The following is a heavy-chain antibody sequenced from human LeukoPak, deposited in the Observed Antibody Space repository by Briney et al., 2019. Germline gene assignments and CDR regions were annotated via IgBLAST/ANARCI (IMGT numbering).Heavy chain of an antibody. CDR3: AKAPGLATHFDY. D-gene: IGHD5-12*01. CDR1: GFTFSSYG. Sequence: TGGSLRLSCAASGFTFSSYGMHWVRQAPGKGLEWVAVISYDGSNKYYADSVKGRFTISRDNSKNTLYLQMNSLRAEDTAVYYCAKAPGLATHFDYWGQGTLVTVSS. J-gene: IGHJ4*02. CDR2: ISYDGSNK. V-gene: IGHV3-30*18.